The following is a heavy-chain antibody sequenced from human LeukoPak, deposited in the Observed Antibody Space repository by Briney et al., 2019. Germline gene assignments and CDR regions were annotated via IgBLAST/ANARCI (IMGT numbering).Heavy chain of an antibody. J-gene: IGHJ4*02. D-gene: IGHD3-10*01. CDR2: IYHSGST. Sequence: PSETLSLTCTVSGGSISSYYWSWIRQPPGKGLEWIGSIYHSGSTYYNPSLKSRVTISVDTSKNQFSLKLSSVTAADTAVYYCARGPTMVRGVHDYWGQGTLVTVSS. CDR3: ARGPTMVRGVHDY. CDR1: GGSISSYY. V-gene: IGHV4-38-2*02.